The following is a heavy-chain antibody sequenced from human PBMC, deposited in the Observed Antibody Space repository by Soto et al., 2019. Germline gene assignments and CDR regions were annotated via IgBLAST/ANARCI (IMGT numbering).Heavy chain of an antibody. J-gene: IGHJ5*02. Sequence: GESLKISCNVSGYNFSSFWITWVRKMPGKGLEWMGRIDPSDSYANYSPSFQGHVTFSADKSINTAYLQWSSLKASDTAMYYCGRVRVDKAEGWFDPWGQGTLVTVSS. CDR3: GRVRVDKAEGWFDP. CDR2: IDPSDSYA. D-gene: IGHD5-18*01. V-gene: IGHV5-10-1*01. CDR1: GYNFSSFW.